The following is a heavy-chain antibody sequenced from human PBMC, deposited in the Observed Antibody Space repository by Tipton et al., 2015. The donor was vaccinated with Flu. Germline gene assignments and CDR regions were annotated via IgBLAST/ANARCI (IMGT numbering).Heavy chain of an antibody. D-gene: IGHD2-8*02. CDR1: DFTFSSST. CDR2: ISSTTSYI. Sequence: VQLVQSGGGLVKPGGSLRLSCAASDFTFSSSTMNWVRQAPGKGLEWVSAISSTTSYIFYADSVKGRFTISRDNAKNSLYLQMNSLGAEDTAVYYCARDRGYCSVGVCYMDVWGQGTTVTVSS. CDR3: ARDRGYCSVGVCYMDV. V-gene: IGHV3-21*06. J-gene: IGHJ6*02.